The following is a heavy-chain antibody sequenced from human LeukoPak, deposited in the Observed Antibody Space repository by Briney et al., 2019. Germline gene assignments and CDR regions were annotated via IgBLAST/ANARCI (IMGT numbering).Heavy chain of an antibody. CDR1: GYPFAAYY. CDR3: ARARIKIFGVIILVDQKYYYMGV. CDR2: INPDSGDT. Sequence: GASVNVSCKASGYPFAAYYLHWVRQAPGQGLEWMGRINPDSGDTHYAQKFQGSVTMTRDTSINTAYMEVNSLNSDDTDVYLCARARIKIFGVIILVDQKYYYMGVRGKGFTVTVSS. D-gene: IGHD3-3*01. J-gene: IGHJ6*03. V-gene: IGHV1-2*02.